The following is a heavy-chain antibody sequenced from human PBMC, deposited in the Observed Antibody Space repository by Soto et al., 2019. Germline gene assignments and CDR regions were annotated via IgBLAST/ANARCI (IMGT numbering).Heavy chain of an antibody. CDR3: ARLEIGNYWYFDL. CDR2: IYHSGST. D-gene: IGHD3-22*01. Sequence: QLQLQESGSGLVKPSQTLSLTCAVSGGSISSGGYTWSWIRQPPGKGLEWIGYIYHSGSTYYNPSLKSRVTISVDGSKNQFSLKLSSVTAADTAVYYCARLEIGNYWYFDLWGRGTLVTVSS. J-gene: IGHJ2*01. V-gene: IGHV4-30-2*01. CDR1: GGSISSGGYT.